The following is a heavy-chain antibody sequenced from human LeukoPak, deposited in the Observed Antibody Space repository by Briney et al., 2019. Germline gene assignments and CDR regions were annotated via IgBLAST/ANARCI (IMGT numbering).Heavy chain of an antibody. CDR2: INGNGQNS. Sequence: GGSLRLSCATSGFSFTSYWLHWVRQGPGKGPEWVSRINGNGQNSSYTDSVKGRFIISRDNARNTLYLYMTGLRVEDSAVYFCVRSFRIPYCSGNSCYPTDFDFWGRGTLVTVSS. CDR3: VRSFRIPYCSGNSCYPTDFDF. V-gene: IGHV3-74*01. CDR1: GFSFTSYW. J-gene: IGHJ4*01. D-gene: IGHD2-15*01.